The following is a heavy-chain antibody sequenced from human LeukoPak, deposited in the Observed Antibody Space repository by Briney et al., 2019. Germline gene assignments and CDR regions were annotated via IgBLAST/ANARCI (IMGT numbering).Heavy chain of an antibody. Sequence: PSQTLSLTCTVSGGSISSGSYYWSWIRQPAGKGLEWIGRIYTSGSTNYNPSLKSRVTISVDTSKNQFSLKLSSVTAADTAVYYCVRGGITGTRVWFDPWGQGTLVTVSS. J-gene: IGHJ5*02. CDR2: IYTSGST. CDR3: VRGGITGTRVWFDP. CDR1: GGSISSGSYY. D-gene: IGHD1-7*01. V-gene: IGHV4-61*02.